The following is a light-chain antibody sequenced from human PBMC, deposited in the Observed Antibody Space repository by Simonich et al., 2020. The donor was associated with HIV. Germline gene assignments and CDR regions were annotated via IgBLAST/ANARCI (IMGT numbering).Light chain of an antibody. CDR1: QSISSY. CDR3: QQFYSTPQT. V-gene: IGKV1-NL1*01. Sequence: IQMTQSPSSLSASVGDRVTITCRASQSISSYLNWYQQKPGKAPKLLLYAASRLESGVPSRFSGSGSGTDYTLTISSLQPEDFATYYCQQFYSTPQTFGQGTKVEVK. CDR2: AAS. J-gene: IGKJ1*01.